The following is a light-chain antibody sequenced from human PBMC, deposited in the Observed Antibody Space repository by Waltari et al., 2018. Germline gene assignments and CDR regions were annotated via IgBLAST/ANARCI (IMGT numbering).Light chain of an antibody. CDR3: SSYAGRNNFVV. CDR2: EVD. Sequence: QSALTQPPSASGSPGQSVTISCTGTFSDIGSYNYVSWYQQHPGKAPKLIIYEVDKRPSGGPGGLFGSKEGGTASLTVSGLQTEEEADDHCSSYAGRNNFVVFGGGTKLTVL. CDR1: FSDIGSYNY. V-gene: IGLV2-8*01. J-gene: IGLJ2*01.